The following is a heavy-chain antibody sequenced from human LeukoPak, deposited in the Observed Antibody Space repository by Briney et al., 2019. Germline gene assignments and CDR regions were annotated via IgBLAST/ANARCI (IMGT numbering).Heavy chain of an antibody. Sequence: GGSLRLSCAASGFTFSSNYMSWVRRAPGKGLEWVANIKQDGTEEYYVDSVRGRFSISKDNAKNSLYLQMNSLRAEDTAVYYCARDPCHGALDYWGQGALVTVSS. V-gene: IGHV3-7*03. CDR2: IKQDGTEE. CDR1: GFTFSSNY. D-gene: IGHD2-2*01. J-gene: IGHJ4*02. CDR3: ARDPCHGALDY.